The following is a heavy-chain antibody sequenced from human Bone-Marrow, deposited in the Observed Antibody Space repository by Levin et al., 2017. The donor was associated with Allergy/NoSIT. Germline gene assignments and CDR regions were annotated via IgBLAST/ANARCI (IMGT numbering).Heavy chain of an antibody. CDR1: GFSLSTSGVG. CDR3: EHRLSRYDSSGFGY. J-gene: IGHJ4*02. V-gene: IGHV2-5*02. CDR2: LYWDDDK. Sequence: SGPTLVKPTQTLTLTCTFSGFSLSTSGVGVGWIRQPPGKALEWLALLYWDDDKRYSPSLKSRLTITKETSKNQVVLTMTNMDPVDTATYYCEHRLSRYDSSGFGYWGQGTLVTVSS. D-gene: IGHD3-22*01.